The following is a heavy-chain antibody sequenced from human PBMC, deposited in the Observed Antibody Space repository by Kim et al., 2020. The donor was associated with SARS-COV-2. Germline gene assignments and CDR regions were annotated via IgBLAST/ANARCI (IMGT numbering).Heavy chain of an antibody. CDR1: GFTFSSYA. D-gene: IGHD1-26*01. CDR2: FSGSGGST. V-gene: IGHV3-23*01. Sequence: GGSLRLSCAASGFTFSSYAMSWVRQAPGKGLEWVSAFSGSGGSTYYADSVKGRFTISRDNSKNTLCLQMNSLRAEDTAVYYCAKHGVRGSSLPDYWGQGTLVTVSS. J-gene: IGHJ4*02. CDR3: AKHGVRGSSLPDY.